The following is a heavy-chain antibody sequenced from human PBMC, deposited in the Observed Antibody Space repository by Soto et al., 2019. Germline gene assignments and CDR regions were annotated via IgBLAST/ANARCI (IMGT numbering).Heavy chain of an antibody. J-gene: IGHJ6*03. CDR1: GGSFSGYY. CDR3: ARSPYMDV. V-gene: IGHV4-34*01. Sequence: QVQLQQWGAGLLKPSETLSLTCAVYGGSFSGYYWSWIRQPPGKGLEWIGEINHSGSTNYNPSLKSRVTILIDAPKNQFSLKMSSVTAADTAVYYCARSPYMDVWGKGTTVIVSS. CDR2: INHSGST.